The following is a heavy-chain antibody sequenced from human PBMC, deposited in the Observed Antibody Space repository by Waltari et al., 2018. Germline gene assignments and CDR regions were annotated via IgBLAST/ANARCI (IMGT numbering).Heavy chain of an antibody. Sequence: QVQLVQSGAEVKKPGSSVKVSCKASGGTFSSYAISWVRQAPGQGLEWMGGIIPILGIANYAQKCQGRVTITADKSTSTAYMELSSLRSEDTAVYYCATSRVTTVTTGWFDPWGQGTLVTVSS. CDR2: IIPILGIA. CDR3: ATSRVTTVTTGWFDP. CDR1: GGTFSSYA. V-gene: IGHV1-69*10. J-gene: IGHJ5*02. D-gene: IGHD4-17*01.